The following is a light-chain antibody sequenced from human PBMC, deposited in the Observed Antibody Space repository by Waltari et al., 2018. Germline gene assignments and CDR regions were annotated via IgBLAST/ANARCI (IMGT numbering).Light chain of an antibody. J-gene: IGKJ1*01. CDR1: QSISRY. CDR2: GAS. Sequence: RRSSQSISRYLAWYQQKPGQAPRLLIYGASNRATGVPPRFSGSGSGTDFSLTISGLEPEDSAVYYCQHHFRLPATFGQGTKVEIK. CDR3: QHHFRLPAT. V-gene: IGKV3-20*01.